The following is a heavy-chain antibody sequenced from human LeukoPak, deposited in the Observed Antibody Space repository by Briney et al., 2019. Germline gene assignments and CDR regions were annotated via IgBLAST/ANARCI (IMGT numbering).Heavy chain of an antibody. CDR1: GFIFSGYA. CDR3: ATHYYDSSGYFSPDY. CDR2: ISHDGSNK. V-gene: IGHV3-30*04. Sequence: GGSLRLSCAASGFIFSGYAMHWVRQALGKGLEWVALISHDGSNKYYVDSVKGRFTISRDNSQNTLYLQMNSLRAEDTAVYYCATHYYDSSGYFSPDYWGQGTLVTVSS. J-gene: IGHJ4*02. D-gene: IGHD3-22*01.